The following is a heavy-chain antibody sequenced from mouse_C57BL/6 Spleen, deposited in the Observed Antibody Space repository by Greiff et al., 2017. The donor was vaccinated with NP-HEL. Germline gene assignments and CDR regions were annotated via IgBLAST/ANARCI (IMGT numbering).Heavy chain of an antibody. CDR2: IHPSDSDT. D-gene: IGHD1-1*01. Sequence: QVQLQQPGAELVKPGASVKVSCKASGYTFTSYWMHWVKQRPGQGLEWIGRIHPSDSDTNYNQKFKSKATLTVDKSSSTAYMQLSSLTSEDSAVYYCARRGTTVVVYYFDYWGQGTTLTVSS. V-gene: IGHV1-74*01. CDR3: ARRGTTVVVYYFDY. J-gene: IGHJ2*01. CDR1: GYTFTSYW.